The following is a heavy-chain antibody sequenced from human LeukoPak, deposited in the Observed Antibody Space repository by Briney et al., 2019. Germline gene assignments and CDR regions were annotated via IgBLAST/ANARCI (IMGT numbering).Heavy chain of an antibody. J-gene: IGHJ4*02. D-gene: IGHD2-2*01. V-gene: IGHV3-23*01. CDR1: GFTFSKYD. Sequence: GGSLRLSCVASGFTFSKYDMSWVRHAPAKGLEGVSTIDVCGVITFYPHSVKARFTISSDSSNTTLYLQINSLRAQDTAIYYCATVQYQLPPARWPSIYWGQGTLVTVSS. CDR2: IDVCGVIT. CDR3: ATVQYQLPPARWPSIY.